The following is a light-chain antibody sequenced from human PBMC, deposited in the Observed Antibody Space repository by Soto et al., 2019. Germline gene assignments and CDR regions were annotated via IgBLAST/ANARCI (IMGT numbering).Light chain of an antibody. V-gene: IGKV3-11*01. CDR2: DAS. J-gene: IGKJ2*03. CDR1: QSVSSY. Sequence: EIVLTQSPATLSLSPGERATLSCRASQSVSSYLAWYQQKPGQAPRLLIYDASNRATGIPARFSGSGSGTDFTLTISSLEPEDFAVYYCQQRGNWPRSFGQGTKLEI. CDR3: QQRGNWPRS.